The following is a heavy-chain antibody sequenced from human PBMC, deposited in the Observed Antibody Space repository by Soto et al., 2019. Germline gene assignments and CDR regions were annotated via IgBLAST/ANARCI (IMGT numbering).Heavy chain of an antibody. CDR2: MNPNSGNT. J-gene: IGHJ6*02. CDR3: ARGDYYDSSGYGYGMDV. Sequence: ASVKVSCKASGYTFTSYDINWVRQATGQGLEWMGWMNPNSGNTGYAQKFQGRVTMTRNTSISTAYMELSSLRSEDTAVYYCARGDYYDSSGYGYGMDVWGQGTTVTVSS. CDR1: GYTFTSYD. V-gene: IGHV1-8*01. D-gene: IGHD3-22*01.